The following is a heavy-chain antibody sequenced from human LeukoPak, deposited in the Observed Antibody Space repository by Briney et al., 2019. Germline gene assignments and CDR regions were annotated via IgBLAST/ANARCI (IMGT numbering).Heavy chain of an antibody. V-gene: IGHV4-39*07. D-gene: IGHD3-3*01. CDR1: GFTFSSYG. J-gene: IGHJ6*03. Sequence: GSLRLSCAASGFTFSSYGMHWVRQAPGKGLEWIGSIYYSGSTYYNPSLKSRVTISVDTSKNQFSLKLSSVTAADTAVYYCARVDVFGVVSSDYYYYYMDVWGKGTTVTVSS. CDR3: ARVDVFGVVSSDYYYYYMDV. CDR2: IYYSGST.